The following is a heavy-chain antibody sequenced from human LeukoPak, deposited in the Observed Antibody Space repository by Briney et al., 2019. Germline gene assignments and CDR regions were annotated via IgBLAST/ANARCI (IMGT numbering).Heavy chain of an antibody. D-gene: IGHD3-22*01. V-gene: IGHV4-34*01. Sequence: PSETLSLTCAVYGGSFSGYYWSWIRQPPGKGLEWIGEINHSGSTNYNPSLKSRVTISVDTSKNQFSLKLSSVTAADTGVYYCARGQGVTLINVGKNWFDPWSQGTPVIVSP. J-gene: IGHJ5*02. CDR1: GGSFSGYY. CDR3: ARGQGVTLINVGKNWFDP. CDR2: INHSGST.